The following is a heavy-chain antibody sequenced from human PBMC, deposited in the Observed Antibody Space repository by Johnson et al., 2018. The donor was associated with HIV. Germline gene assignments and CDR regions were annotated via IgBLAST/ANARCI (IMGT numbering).Heavy chain of an antibody. D-gene: IGHD6-6*01. CDR3: AREGMYSSWTNDAFDI. CDR2: IGTAGDT. J-gene: IGHJ3*02. Sequence: VQLVESGGGLVQPGGSLRLSCAASGFTFSSYDMHWVRQATGKGLEWVSAIGTAGDTYYPGSVKGRFTISRENAKNSLYLQMNSLRAGDTAVYYGAREGMYSSWTNDAFDIWGQGTMVTVSS. CDR1: GFTFSSYD. V-gene: IGHV3-13*01.